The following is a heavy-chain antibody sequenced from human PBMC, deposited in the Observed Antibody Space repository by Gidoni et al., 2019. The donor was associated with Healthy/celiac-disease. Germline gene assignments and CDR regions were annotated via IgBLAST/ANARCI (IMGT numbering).Heavy chain of an antibody. V-gene: IGHV6-1*01. CDR2: TYYRAKWYN. CDR3: ARGRRWFGALLWGGAFSYMDV. Sequence: QSPSRGLEWLGRTYYRAKWYNDYAVSVKSRITINPDTSKNQFSLQLNSVTHEDTAVYYCARGRRWFGALLWGGAFSYMDVWGKGTTVTVSS. D-gene: IGHD3-10*01. J-gene: IGHJ6*03.